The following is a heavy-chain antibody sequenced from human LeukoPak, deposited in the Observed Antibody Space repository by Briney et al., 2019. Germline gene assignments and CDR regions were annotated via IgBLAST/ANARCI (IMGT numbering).Heavy chain of an antibody. CDR1: GFSFSSYG. D-gene: IGHD2-2*01. CDR3: ARTSPTIYYYYGMDV. J-gene: IGHJ6*02. Sequence: PGRSLRLSCAASGFSFSSYGMHWVRQAPGKGLEWVAVIWYDGSNKYYADSVKGRFTISRDNSKNTLYLQMNSLRAEDTAVYYCARTSPTIYYYYGMDVWGQGTTVTVSS. V-gene: IGHV3-33*01. CDR2: IWYDGSNK.